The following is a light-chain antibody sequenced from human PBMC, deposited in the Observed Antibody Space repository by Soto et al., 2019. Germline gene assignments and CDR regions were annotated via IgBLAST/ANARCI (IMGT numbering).Light chain of an antibody. CDR1: QYIGRY. V-gene: IGKV1-39*01. Sequence: DIQMTQSPSSLSASVGDRVTITCRAGQYIGRYLNWYQQKPGKAPKLLIYAASSLHSGVPSRFSGSGSGTDFTLTISSLHPEDFETYSCQHPYRTPLTFGGGVKVDLK. J-gene: IGKJ4*01. CDR2: AAS. CDR3: QHPYRTPLT.